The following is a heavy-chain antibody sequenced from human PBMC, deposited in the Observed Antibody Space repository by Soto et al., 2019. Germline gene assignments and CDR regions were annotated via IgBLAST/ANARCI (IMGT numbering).Heavy chain of an antibody. D-gene: IGHD2-2*01. Sequence: PGGSLRLSCAASGFTFSSYGMHWVRQAPGKGLEWVAVIWYDGSNKYYADSVKGRFTISRDNSKNTLYLQMNSLRAEGTAVYYCARGGFVVPAAYYYYGMDVWGQGTTVTVSS. CDR3: ARGGFVVPAAYYYYGMDV. V-gene: IGHV3-33*01. CDR2: IWYDGSNK. CDR1: GFTFSSYG. J-gene: IGHJ6*02.